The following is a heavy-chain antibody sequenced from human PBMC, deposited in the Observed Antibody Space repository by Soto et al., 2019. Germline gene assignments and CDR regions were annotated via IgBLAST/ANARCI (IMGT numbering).Heavy chain of an antibody. V-gene: IGHV1-18*04. J-gene: IGHJ6*02. CDR2: ISAYNGNT. CDR3: ARDLGDYYDSSGYFKGNGMDV. D-gene: IGHD3-22*01. Sequence: SVKFSCRASGYTFTSYGISWLRQAPGQGLEWMGWISAYNGNTNYAQKLQGRVTMTTDTSTSTAYMELRSLRSDDTAVYYCARDLGDYYDSSGYFKGNGMDVWAQGTTVTVSS. CDR1: GYTFTSYG.